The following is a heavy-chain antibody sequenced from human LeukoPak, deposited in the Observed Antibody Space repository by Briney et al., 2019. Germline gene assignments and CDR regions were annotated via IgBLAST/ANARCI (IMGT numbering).Heavy chain of an antibody. CDR3: ARECGMCSGVRQRKNYYYYYYMDV. J-gene: IGHJ6*03. CDR1: GFTFSSYE. D-gene: IGHD2-15*01. CDR2: ISSSGSTI. V-gene: IGHV3-48*03. Sequence: PGGSLRLSCAASGFTFSSYEMNWVRQAPGKGLEWVSYISSSGSTIYYADSVKGRFTISRDNAKNSLYLQMNSLRAEDTAVYYCARECGMCSGVRQRKNYYYYYYMDVWGKGTTVTVSS.